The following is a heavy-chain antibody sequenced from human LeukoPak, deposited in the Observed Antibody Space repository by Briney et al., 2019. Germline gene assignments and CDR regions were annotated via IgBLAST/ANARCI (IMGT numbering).Heavy chain of an antibody. Sequence: WKTLSLTCTVSGGSISSSSYYWGWIRQPPGKGLEWIGSIYYSGSTTYNASLKSRVTISVDTSKNQFSLKLSSVTAADTAVYYCAGTRRYCSGGSCYNWFDPWGQGTLVTVSS. J-gene: IGHJ5*02. CDR2: IYYSGST. D-gene: IGHD2-15*01. CDR3: AGTRRYCSGGSCYNWFDP. V-gene: IGHV4-39*07. CDR1: GGSISSSSYY.